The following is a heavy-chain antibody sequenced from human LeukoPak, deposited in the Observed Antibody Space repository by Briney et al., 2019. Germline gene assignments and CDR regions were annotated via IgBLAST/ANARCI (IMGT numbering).Heavy chain of an antibody. CDR2: ISTNGGVT. V-gene: IGHV3-64*01. CDR1: GFTFSSHT. CDR3: VREGSGSTHYMDV. D-gene: IGHD3-10*01. Sequence: GGSLRLSCAASGFTFSSHTMHWVRQAPGKGLEYVSVISTNGGVTYYANSVKGRFTISRDNAKNTLYLQMDSLRAEDMAVYYCVREGSGSTHYMDVWGKGTTVIVSS. J-gene: IGHJ6*03.